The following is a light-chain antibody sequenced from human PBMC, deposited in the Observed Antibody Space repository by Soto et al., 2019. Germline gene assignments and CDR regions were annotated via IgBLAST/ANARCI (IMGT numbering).Light chain of an antibody. Sequence: DIQMTQSPSTLSASVGDRVTITCRATQNINTWLAWYQQKPGKAPKLLIYRASSLESGVPSRFSGRGSGTDFTLTIRSLQPEDFATYFCLQYNSDFRTFGQGTKVDIK. J-gene: IGKJ1*01. CDR2: RAS. V-gene: IGKV1-5*03. CDR3: LQYNSDFRT. CDR1: QNINTW.